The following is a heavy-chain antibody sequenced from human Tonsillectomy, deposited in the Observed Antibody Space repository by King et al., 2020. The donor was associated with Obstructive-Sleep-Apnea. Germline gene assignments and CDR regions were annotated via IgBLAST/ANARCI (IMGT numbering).Heavy chain of an antibody. CDR1: GYTFTSYD. CDR3: ARGRDYGSPKYYIDY. CDR2: MSPNSGNT. J-gene: IGHJ4*02. Sequence: VQLVESGAEVKKSGASVKVSCRTSGYTFTSYDINWVRQATGQGLEWMGWMSPNSGNTAYAQKFQDRVTLTRNTSISTAYMELSSLRSEDTAVYYCARGRDYGSPKYYIDYWGQGTLVIVSS. D-gene: IGHD4-17*01. V-gene: IGHV1-8*01.